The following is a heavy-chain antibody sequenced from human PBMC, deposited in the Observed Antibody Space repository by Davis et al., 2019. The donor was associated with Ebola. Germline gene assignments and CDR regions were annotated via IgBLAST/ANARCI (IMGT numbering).Heavy chain of an antibody. V-gene: IGHV1-18*01. CDR2: ISAYNGNT. CDR3: ARYYYDSSGYYYYYYGMDV. J-gene: IGHJ6*04. CDR1: GYTFTSYD. Sequence: AASVKVSCKASGYTFTSYDINWVRQATGQGLEWMGWISAYNGNTNYAQKLQGRVTMTTDTSTSTAYMELRSLRSDDTAVYYCARYYYDSSGYYYYYYGMDVWGKGTTVTVSS. D-gene: IGHD3-22*01.